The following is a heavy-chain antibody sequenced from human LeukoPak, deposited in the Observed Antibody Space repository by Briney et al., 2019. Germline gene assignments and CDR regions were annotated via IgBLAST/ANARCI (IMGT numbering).Heavy chain of an antibody. D-gene: IGHD1-26*01. CDR1: GFTFEDYA. CDR3: AKDRDSSGNDAFDV. V-gene: IGHV3-43D*03. J-gene: IGHJ3*01. Sequence: GGSLRLSCAASGFTFEDYAMHWVRQAPGKGLEWVCLISWDGGNTYCADSVKGRFTISRDNSENSLYLQMNSLRAEDTALYYCAKDRDSSGNDAFDVWGHGTMVTVSS. CDR2: ISWDGGNT.